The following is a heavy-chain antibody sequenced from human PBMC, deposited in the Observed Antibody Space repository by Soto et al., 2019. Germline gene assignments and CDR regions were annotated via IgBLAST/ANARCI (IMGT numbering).Heavy chain of an antibody. CDR2: FDPEDGET. J-gene: IGHJ6*02. V-gene: IGHV1-24*01. CDR3: ATIAYYDILNPYYGTDV. Sequence: ASVKVSCKFSGYPLTELSIHWVRQAPGKELEWMGGFDPEDGETIYAQKFQGRVTMTEDTSTDTAYMELSSLRSEDTAVYYCATIAYYDILNPYYGTDVWGQGTTVTVSS. D-gene: IGHD3-9*01. CDR1: GYPLTELS.